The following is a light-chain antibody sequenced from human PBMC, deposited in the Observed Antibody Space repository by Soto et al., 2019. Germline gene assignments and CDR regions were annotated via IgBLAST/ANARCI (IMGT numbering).Light chain of an antibody. CDR2: EDT. CDR3: CSYAGSSTWL. V-gene: IGLV2-23*01. Sequence: QSALTQPASVSGSPGQSITISCTGTSSAVGNFNLVSWYQHHPGIAPKLMIYEDTKRPSGVSNRFSGSKSANTASLTISGLQADDEADYYCCSYAGSSTWLFGGGTKLTVL. CDR1: SSAVGNFNL. J-gene: IGLJ3*02.